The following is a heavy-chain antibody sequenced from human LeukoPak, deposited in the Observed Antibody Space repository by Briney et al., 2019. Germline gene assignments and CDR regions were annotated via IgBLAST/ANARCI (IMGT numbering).Heavy chain of an antibody. D-gene: IGHD4-11*01. CDR1: GGTFSSYA. J-gene: IGHJ6*03. CDR3: ARGEGYTVTTSDYYYYYYMDV. Sequence: SVKVSCKASGGTFSSYAISWVRQAPGQGLEWMGGIIPIFGTANYAQKFQGRVTITTDEYTSTAYMELSSLRSEDTAVYYCARGEGYTVTTSDYYYYYYMDVWGKGTTVTVSS. V-gene: IGHV1-69*05. CDR2: IIPIFGTA.